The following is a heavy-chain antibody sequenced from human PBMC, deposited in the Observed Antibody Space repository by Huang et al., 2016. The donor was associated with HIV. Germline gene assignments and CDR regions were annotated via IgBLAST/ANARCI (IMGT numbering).Heavy chain of an antibody. CDR3: ARPLTGTTALGY. D-gene: IGHD1-20*01. Sequence: QLQLQESGPGLVKPSETLSLTCTVSGSSISSSYYWGWIRQPPGKGLEWIGNIYYSGNISYNPSLMSRVTISVDTSKNHISLKVDSVTAADTAVYYCARPLTGTTALGYWGQGTLVTVSS. J-gene: IGHJ4*02. CDR1: GSSISSSYY. CDR2: IYYSGNI. V-gene: IGHV4-39*01.